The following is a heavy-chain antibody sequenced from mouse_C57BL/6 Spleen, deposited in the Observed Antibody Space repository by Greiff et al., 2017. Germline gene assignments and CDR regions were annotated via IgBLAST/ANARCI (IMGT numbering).Heavy chain of an antibody. Sequence: VQLQQPGAELVRPGASVTLSCKASGYTFTDYEMHWVKQTPVHGLEWIGAIDPETGGTPYNQKFKGKAILTADKSSSTAYMELRSLASEDAAVYYCTRKLRGWFADGGQGTLVTGSA. V-gene: IGHV1-15*01. CDR3: TRKLRGWFAD. D-gene: IGHD1-1*01. J-gene: IGHJ3*01. CDR1: GYTFTDYE. CDR2: IDPETGGT.